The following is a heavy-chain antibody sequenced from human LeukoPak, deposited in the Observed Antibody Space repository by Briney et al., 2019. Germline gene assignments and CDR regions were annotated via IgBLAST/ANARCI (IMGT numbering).Heavy chain of an antibody. CDR3: ARELEIAVAGTLGY. Sequence: TGRSLRLSCAASGFTFSNFGMHWVRQAPAKGLEWVALIWYDGSNKYYADSVKGRFTISRDNSKNTLYLQMKSLRAEDTAVYYCARELEIAVAGTLGYWGQGTLVTVSS. J-gene: IGHJ4*02. D-gene: IGHD6-19*01. V-gene: IGHV3-33*01. CDR1: GFTFSNFG. CDR2: IWYDGSNK.